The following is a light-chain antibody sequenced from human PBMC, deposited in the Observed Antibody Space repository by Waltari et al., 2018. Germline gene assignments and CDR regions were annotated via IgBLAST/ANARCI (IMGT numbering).Light chain of an antibody. Sequence: DLQLTQFPSSVSASVGDRVTLTCQASQDISRWLAWYQQKPGKAPTFLIYGASNLQSGVPSRFSGSGSGTDFTLTISSLQPEDFATYYCQQANSFPVTFGGGTKVEIK. CDR2: GAS. CDR1: QDISRW. CDR3: QQANSFPVT. V-gene: IGKV1-12*01. J-gene: IGKJ4*01.